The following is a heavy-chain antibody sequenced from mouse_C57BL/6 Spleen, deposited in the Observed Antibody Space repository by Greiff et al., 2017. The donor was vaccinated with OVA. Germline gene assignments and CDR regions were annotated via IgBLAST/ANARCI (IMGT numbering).Heavy chain of an antibody. J-gene: IGHJ3*01. CDR1: GYTFTSYW. V-gene: IGHV1-55*01. D-gene: IGHD4-1*01. Sequence: QVQLKQPGAELVKPGASVKMSCKASGYTFTSYWITWVKQRPGQGLEWIGDIYPGSGSTNYNEKLKSKATLTVDTSSSTAYMQLSSLTSEDSAVYYCARGKNWDEGFAYWGQGTLVTVSA. CDR3: ARGKNWDEGFAY. CDR2: IYPGSGST.